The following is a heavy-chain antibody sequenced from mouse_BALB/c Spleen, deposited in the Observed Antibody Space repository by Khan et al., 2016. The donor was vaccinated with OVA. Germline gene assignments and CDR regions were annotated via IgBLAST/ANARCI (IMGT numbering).Heavy chain of an antibody. V-gene: IGHV5-12*02. D-gene: IGHD2-1*01. Sequence: EVELVEPGGGLVQPGGSLKPSCATSGFTFSDYYTYWVHQTPAKRLEWVAYISNGGGRTYYPDTVKVLFPGSPYNAKNTCYLPMSRRKSEDTAMYYCARHGYGKGDAMDYWGQGTSVTVSS. CDR2: ISNGGGRT. CDR1: GFTFSDYY. CDR3: ARHGYGKGDAMDY. J-gene: IGHJ4*01.